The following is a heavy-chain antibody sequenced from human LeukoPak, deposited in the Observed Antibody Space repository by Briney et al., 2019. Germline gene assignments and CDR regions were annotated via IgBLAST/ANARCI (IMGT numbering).Heavy chain of an antibody. D-gene: IGHD2-15*01. CDR3: AREYCSGGRCQYYFDY. CDR2: ISSDGGSP. CDR1: GFTFSSYA. V-gene: IGHV3-64*01. J-gene: IGHJ4*02. Sequence: PGGSLRLSCAAAGFTFSSYAMHWVRQAPGKGLEYVSGISSDGGSPSHVNSVKGRFTISRDNSKDTLYLQMGSLRAEDMAVYYCAREYCSGGRCQYYFDYWGQGTLVTVSS.